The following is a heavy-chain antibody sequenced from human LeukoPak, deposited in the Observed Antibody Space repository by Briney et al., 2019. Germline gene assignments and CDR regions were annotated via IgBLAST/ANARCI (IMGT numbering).Heavy chain of an antibody. D-gene: IGHD2-2*01. V-gene: IGHV3-11*05. CDR2: ISNSGSST. CDR3: ARADRTSWFDY. CDR1: RFTFRDYY. J-gene: IGHJ4*02. Sequence: GGSLRLSRAASRFTFRDYYMVWIRQAPGKGLEWVSYISNSGSSTKYADSVKGRFTISRDNAKNSLSLQMNSVRPEDTAVYYCARADRTSWFDYWGEGALVTVSS.